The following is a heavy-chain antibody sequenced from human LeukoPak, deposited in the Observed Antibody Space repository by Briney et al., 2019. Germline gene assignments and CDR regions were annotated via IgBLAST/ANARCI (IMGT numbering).Heavy chain of an antibody. CDR1: GGTFSSYA. Sequence: GASVKVSCKASGGTFSSYAISWVRQAPGQGLEWMGGIIPIFGTANYAQKFQGRVTITADESTSTAYMELSSLRSEDTAVYYCASYSGSYLVGRYYYYMDVWGKGTTVTISS. V-gene: IGHV1-69*13. J-gene: IGHJ6*03. CDR3: ASYSGSYLVGRYYYYMDV. CDR2: IIPIFGTA. D-gene: IGHD1-26*01.